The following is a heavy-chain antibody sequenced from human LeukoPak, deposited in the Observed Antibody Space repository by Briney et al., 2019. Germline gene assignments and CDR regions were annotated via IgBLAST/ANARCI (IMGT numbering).Heavy chain of an antibody. Sequence: PSETLSLTCTVSGGSISSGGYYWSWIRQPPGKGLEWIGSIYYSGSTYYNPSLKSRVTISVDTSKNQFSLKLSSVTAADTAVYYCARVDYYGSGSYYKREYGMDVWGQGTTVTVSS. D-gene: IGHD3-10*01. CDR3: ARVDYYGSGSYYKREYGMDV. V-gene: IGHV4-39*07. CDR2: IYYSGST. CDR1: GGSISSGGYY. J-gene: IGHJ6*02.